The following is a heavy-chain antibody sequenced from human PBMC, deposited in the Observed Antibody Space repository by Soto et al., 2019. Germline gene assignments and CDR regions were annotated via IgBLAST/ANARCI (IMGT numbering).Heavy chain of an antibody. D-gene: IGHD4-4*01. CDR2: ISGVGSNT. V-gene: IGHV3-23*01. J-gene: IGHJ4*02. Sequence: QTGGSLTLSCAASGFPFSSDVMGWVRQAPGKGMEWVSGISGVGSNTFYADYVKGRFTISRDNCNNTLLLQMNSLGAEDTAVYYCAKDSNKYSSSLRGRYFDYWGQGIGVTVSS. CDR1: GFPFSSDV. CDR3: AKDSNKYSSSLRGRYFDY.